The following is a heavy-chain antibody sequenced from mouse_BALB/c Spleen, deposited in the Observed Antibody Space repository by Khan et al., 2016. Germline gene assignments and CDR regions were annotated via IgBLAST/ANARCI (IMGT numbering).Heavy chain of an antibody. Sequence: QVQLQQSGAELVRPGASVKLSCKASGYTFTNYWMQWVKQRPGQGLEWIGAIYPGDGDTSYTQKFKAKATLTADESSSTASLQLSSLSSEDSAVYYCARSQIRDYIDYWGQGTTLTVSS. CDR1: GYTFTNYW. V-gene: IGHV1-87*01. CDR3: ARSQIRDYIDY. D-gene: IGHD2-4*01. CDR2: IYPGDGDT. J-gene: IGHJ2*01.